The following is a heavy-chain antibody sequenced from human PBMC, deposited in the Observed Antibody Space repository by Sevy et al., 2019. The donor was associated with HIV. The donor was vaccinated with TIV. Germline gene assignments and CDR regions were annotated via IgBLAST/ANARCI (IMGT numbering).Heavy chain of an antibody. D-gene: IGHD6-13*01. CDR3: VRDRSSSWFDS. Sequence: GESLKISCVASGFTFSSYWMSWVRQAPGMGLEWVANINQDGSEKYYVDSVKGRFTISRDSAKNSVYVQMNSLRDEDTGVYYCVRDRSSSWFDSWGQGTLVTVSS. J-gene: IGHJ5*01. CDR2: INQDGSEK. CDR1: GFTFSSYW. V-gene: IGHV3-7*01.